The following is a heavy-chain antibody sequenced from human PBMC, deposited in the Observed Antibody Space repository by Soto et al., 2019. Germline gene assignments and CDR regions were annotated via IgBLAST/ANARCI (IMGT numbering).Heavy chain of an antibody. J-gene: IGHJ6*02. CDR1: GYNYNLHW. CDR2: IYPGDSDT. Sequence: GESLKISCRGSGYNYNLHWISWVRQKPGRGLEWMGIIYPGDSDTRYNPSFQGQVTISVDKSINTAYLQWDSLEASDTATYYCARHLRSYDFFQYFYGIDVWGQGSTVTVSS. V-gene: IGHV5-51*01. D-gene: IGHD3-16*01. CDR3: ARHLRSYDFFQYFYGIDV.